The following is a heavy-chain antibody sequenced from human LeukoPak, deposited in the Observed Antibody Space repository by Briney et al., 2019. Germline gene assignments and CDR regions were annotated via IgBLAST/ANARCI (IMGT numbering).Heavy chain of an antibody. Sequence: SETLSLTCAVSGGSISSSNWWSWVRQPPGKGLEWIGRIYFRGSTNYNPSLKSRVTISVDTSKNQFSLKLSSVTAADTAVYYCARGHYGSGTFDYWGQGTLVTVSS. D-gene: IGHD3-10*01. CDR2: IYFRGST. V-gene: IGHV4-4*02. CDR3: ARGHYGSGTFDY. J-gene: IGHJ4*02. CDR1: GGSISSSNW.